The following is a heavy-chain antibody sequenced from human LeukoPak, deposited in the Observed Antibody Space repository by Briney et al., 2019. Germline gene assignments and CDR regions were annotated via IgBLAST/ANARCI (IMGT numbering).Heavy chain of an antibody. J-gene: IGHJ4*02. CDR2: IYYSGST. D-gene: IGHD2-21*02. CDR1: GGSISSGDYY. Sequence: SETLSLTCTVSGGSISSGDYYWSWIRQPPGKGLEWIGYIYYSGSTYYNPSLKSRVTISVDTSKNQFSLKLSSVTAADTAVYYCARGILDCGGDCYPYYFDYWGQGTLVTVSS. V-gene: IGHV4-30-4*01. CDR3: ARGILDCGGDCYPYYFDY.